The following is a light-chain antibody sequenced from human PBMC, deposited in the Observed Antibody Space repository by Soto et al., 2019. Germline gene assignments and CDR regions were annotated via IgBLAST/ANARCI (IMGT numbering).Light chain of an antibody. J-gene: IGLJ1*01. Sequence: SYELTQPPSVSVAPGKTARITCGGNNIGSKSVHWYQQKPGQAPVLVIYYDSDRPSGIPERFSGSNSGNTATLTISRVEAGDEADYYCQVWDSSSDRRYVFGTGTKLNVL. CDR2: YDS. V-gene: IGLV3-21*04. CDR3: QVWDSSSDRRYV. CDR1: NIGSKS.